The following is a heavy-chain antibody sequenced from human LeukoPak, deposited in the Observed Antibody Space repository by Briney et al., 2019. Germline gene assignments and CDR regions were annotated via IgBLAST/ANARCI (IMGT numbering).Heavy chain of an antibody. CDR1: GFTFSSYE. D-gene: IGHD3-10*01. CDR2: ISSGGSSI. V-gene: IGHV3-48*03. CDR3: ARDGFGELLFWYFDY. J-gene: IGHJ4*02. Sequence: GGSLRLSCAASGFTFSSYEMNWVRQAPGKGLEWVSYISSGGSSIYYADSVKGRFTISRDNAKNSLYLQMNSLSAEDTAIYYCARDGFGELLFWYFDYWGQGTLVTVSS.